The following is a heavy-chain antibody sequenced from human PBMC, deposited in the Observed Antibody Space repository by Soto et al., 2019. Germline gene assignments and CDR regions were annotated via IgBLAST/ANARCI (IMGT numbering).Heavy chain of an antibody. CDR2: ISGKNGNT. J-gene: IGHJ3*01. CDR3: ARSDCYGDPGTFED. D-gene: IGHD2-21*02. Sequence: AAMKVSCKASGYNFSDFGITWVRQAPGQGLEGMGWISGKNGNTNYAQEVQGRGTLTADTSTRTAYMEMRALTYDDTGIYYCARSDCYGDPGTFEDWGQ. V-gene: IGHV1-18*04. CDR1: GYNFSDFG.